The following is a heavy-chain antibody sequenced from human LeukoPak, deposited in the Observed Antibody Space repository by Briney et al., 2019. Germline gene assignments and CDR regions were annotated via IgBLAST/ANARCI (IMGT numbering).Heavy chain of an antibody. CDR1: GGTFSSYA. CDR2: IIPIFGTA. D-gene: IGHD3-10*01. V-gene: IGHV1-69*13. Sequence: SVKVSCKASGGTFSSYAISWVRQAPGQGLEWMGGIIPIFGTANYAQKFQGRVTITADESTSTAYMELSSLRSEDTAVYYCARTHYYGSGVYYYYYMDVWGKGTTVTISS. CDR3: ARTHYYGSGVYYYYYMDV. J-gene: IGHJ6*03.